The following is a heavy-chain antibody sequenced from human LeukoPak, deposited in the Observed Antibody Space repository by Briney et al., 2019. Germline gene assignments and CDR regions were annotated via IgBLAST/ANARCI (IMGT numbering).Heavy chain of an antibody. Sequence: SETLSLTCAVYGGSFSGYYWSWIRQPPGKGLEWIGEINHSGSTNYNPPLKSRVTISVDTSKNQFSLKLSSVTAADTAVYYCARGLLKPYSSPKASCFDYWGQGTLVTVSS. J-gene: IGHJ4*02. V-gene: IGHV4-34*01. CDR1: GGSFSGYY. CDR3: ARGLLKPYSSPKASCFDY. D-gene: IGHD6-13*01. CDR2: INHSGST.